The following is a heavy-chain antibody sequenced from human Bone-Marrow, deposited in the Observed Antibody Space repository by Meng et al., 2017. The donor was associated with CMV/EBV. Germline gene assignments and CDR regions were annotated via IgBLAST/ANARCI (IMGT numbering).Heavy chain of an antibody. CDR2: IGGSGVTT. V-gene: IGHV3-23*01. CDR1: GFTFSSYA. J-gene: IGHJ4*02. CDR3: AKGKKGQDDSSGYYYGLFEY. Sequence: GGSLRLSCAASGFTFSSYAMSWVRQAPGKGLEWVSAIGGSGVTTYCADPVKGRFTIASDNSKYTLYLQMNSLRAEDTAVYYCAKGKKGQDDSSGYYYGLFEYWGQGTLVTVYS. D-gene: IGHD3-22*01.